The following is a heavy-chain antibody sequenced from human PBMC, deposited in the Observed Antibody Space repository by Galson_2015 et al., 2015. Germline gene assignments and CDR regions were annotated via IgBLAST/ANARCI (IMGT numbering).Heavy chain of an antibody. CDR1: GFTVSSNY. CDR3: ARDDYYYGMDV. J-gene: IGHJ6*02. V-gene: IGHV3-53*01. Sequence: SLRLSCAASGFTVSSNYMSWVRQAPGKGLEWVSAVYSGGSTYYADSVKGRFTISRDNSKNTLYLQMNSLRAEDTAVYYCARDDYYYGMDVWGQGTTVTVSS. CDR2: VYSGGST.